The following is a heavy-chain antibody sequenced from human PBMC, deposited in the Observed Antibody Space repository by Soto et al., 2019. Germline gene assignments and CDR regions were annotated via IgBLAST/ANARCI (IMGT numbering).Heavy chain of an antibody. J-gene: IGHJ6*02. CDR1: GFTFSSYG. Sequence: PGGSLRLSCAASGFTFSSYGMHWVRQAPGKGLEWVAVISYDGSNKYYADSVKGRFTISRDNSKNTLYLQMNSLRAEDTAVYYCARGVRLAAAKNYYYYYGMDVWGQGTTVTVSS. V-gene: IGHV3-30*03. CDR3: ARGVRLAAAKNYYYYYGMDV. CDR2: ISYDGSNK. D-gene: IGHD6-13*01.